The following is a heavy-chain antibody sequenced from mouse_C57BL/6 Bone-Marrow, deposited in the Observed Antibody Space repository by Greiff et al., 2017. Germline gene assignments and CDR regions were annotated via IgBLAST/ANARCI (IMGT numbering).Heavy chain of an antibody. V-gene: IGHV14-4*01. CDR2: IDPENGDT. CDR1: GFNIKDDY. Sequence: VQLQQSGAELVRPGASVKLSCTASGFNIKDDYMHWVKQRPEQGLEWIGWIDPENGDTEYASKFQGKATITADTSSNTAYLHLSSLTSDDTAVYFCTTHYYYCNSPDNCDYWGQGTTLTVSS. J-gene: IGHJ2*01. D-gene: IGHD1-1*01. CDR3: TTHYYYCNSPDNCDY.